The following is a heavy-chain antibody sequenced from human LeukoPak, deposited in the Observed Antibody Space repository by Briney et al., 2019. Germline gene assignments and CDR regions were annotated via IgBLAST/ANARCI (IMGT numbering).Heavy chain of an antibody. J-gene: IGHJ4*02. V-gene: IGHV4-38-2*02. D-gene: IGHD1-26*01. Sequence: SETLSLTCTVSGYSISRSGYYWGWIRQPPGKGLEWIGNIYHSGSTYYNPSLESRVTISVGTSKNQFSLKLTSVTAADTAVYYCARRVGGTSFRDYWGQGTLVTVPS. CDR1: GYSISRSGYY. CDR3: ARRVGGTSFRDY. CDR2: IYHSGST.